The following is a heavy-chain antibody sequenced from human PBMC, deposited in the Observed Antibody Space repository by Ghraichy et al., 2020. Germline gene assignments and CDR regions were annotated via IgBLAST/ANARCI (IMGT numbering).Heavy chain of an antibody. D-gene: IGHD6-19*01. V-gene: IGHV4-38-2*02. CDR3: AREPESGWYSYFDY. J-gene: IGHJ4*02. CDR1: GYSISSGYY. Sequence: SETLSLTCAVSGYSISSGYYWGWIRQPPGKGLEWIGSIYHSGSTYYNPSLKSRVTISVDTSKNQFSLKLSSVTAADTAVYYCAREPESGWYSYFDYWGQGTLVTVSS. CDR2: IYHSGST.